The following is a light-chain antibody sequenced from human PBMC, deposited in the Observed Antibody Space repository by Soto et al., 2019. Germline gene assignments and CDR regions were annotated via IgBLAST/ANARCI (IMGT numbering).Light chain of an antibody. J-gene: IGLJ1*01. V-gene: IGLV2-14*01. Sequence: QSALAQPASVSGSPGQSITISCTGTSSDVGGYDFVSWYQHHPGKAPKLMIYDVNNRPSGVSNRFSGSKSGNTASLTISGLQTEDEADYYCSSYTSSHTRVFGTGTKLTAL. CDR3: SSYTSSHTRV. CDR2: DVN. CDR1: SSDVGGYDF.